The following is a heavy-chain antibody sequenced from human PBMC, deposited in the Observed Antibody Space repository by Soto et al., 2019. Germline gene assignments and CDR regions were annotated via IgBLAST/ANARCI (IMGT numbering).Heavy chain of an antibody. J-gene: IGHJ4*02. CDR3: ARHPDGRLAPTD. Sequence: PGESLKISCQGFGYRFASDWINWVRQVPGKGLEWMGRIHPGDSDPRYSPSFEGQVTFSADESISTAYLQWSSLKASDSAIYYCARHPDGRLAPTDWGQGTLVTVSS. CDR1: GYRFASDW. V-gene: IGHV5-51*01. CDR2: IHPGDSDP. D-gene: IGHD6-25*01.